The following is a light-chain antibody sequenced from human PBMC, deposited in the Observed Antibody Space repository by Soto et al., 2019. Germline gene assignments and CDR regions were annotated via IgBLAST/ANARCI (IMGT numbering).Light chain of an antibody. CDR2: RAS. CDR1: QSINSN. V-gene: IGKV3-15*01. CDR3: QQYNNWPRAT. Sequence: IVMTQSPATLSVSLGERATLSCRASQSINSNLAWYQQKPGQAPRLLMFRASIRAAGFPARFSGSGSGTEFNITINSLQSDDSAVYYCQQYNNWPRATFGGGTKVDI. J-gene: IGKJ4*01.